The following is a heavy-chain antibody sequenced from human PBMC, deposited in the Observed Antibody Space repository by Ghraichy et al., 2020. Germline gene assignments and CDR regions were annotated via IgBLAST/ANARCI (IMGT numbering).Heavy chain of an antibody. J-gene: IGHJ6*02. CDR3: ARIGDSSSSAPRYYYYGTDV. Sequence: GGSLRLSCAASGFTFSSFGVHWVRQAPGKGLEWVAVIWYDGSNTYYADSVKGRFTISRDNSKNTLYLQMNSLRAEDTAVYYCARIGDSSSSAPRYYYYGTDVWGQGTTVTVSS. V-gene: IGHV3-33*01. D-gene: IGHD6-6*01. CDR2: IWYDGSNT. CDR1: GFTFSSFG.